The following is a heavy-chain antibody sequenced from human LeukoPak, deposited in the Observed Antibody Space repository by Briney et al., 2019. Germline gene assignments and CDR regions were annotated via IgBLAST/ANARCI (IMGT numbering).Heavy chain of an antibody. D-gene: IGHD3-10*01. CDR2: IRYDGSNK. CDR1: GFTFSSYC. CDR3: AKDTGGYPYYFDY. J-gene: IGHJ4*02. V-gene: IGHV3-30*02. Sequence: PGGSLRLSCAASGFTFSSYCMHWVRQAPGKGLEGVTFIRYDGSNKYYADSVKGRFTISRDNSKNTLYLQMNSLRAEDTAVYYCAKDTGGYPYYFDYWGQGTLVTVSS.